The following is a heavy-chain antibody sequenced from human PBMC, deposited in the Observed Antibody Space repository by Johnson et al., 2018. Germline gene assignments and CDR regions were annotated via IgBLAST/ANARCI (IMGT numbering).Heavy chain of an antibody. CDR1: GFTFSSYA. CDR2: IYSGGST. CDR3: ARDTSHAFDI. Sequence: VQLVESGGGLVQPGGSLRLSCAASGFTFSSYAMSWVRQAPGKGLEWVSVIYSGGSTYYADSVKGRFTISRDNSKNTLYLQMNSLRAEDTAVYYCARDTSHAFDIWGQGTMVTVSS. V-gene: IGHV3-66*01. J-gene: IGHJ3*02.